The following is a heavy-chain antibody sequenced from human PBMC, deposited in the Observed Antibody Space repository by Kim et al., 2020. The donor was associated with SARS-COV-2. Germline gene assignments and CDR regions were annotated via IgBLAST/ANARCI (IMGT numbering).Heavy chain of an antibody. CDR3: VTSAQQLVLPFDY. CDR2: ISSDGGSQ. Sequence: GGSLRLSCVASGFIFSNYGMNWVRQAPGKGLEWVAVISSDGGSQYYADSVKGRFTISRDTSKNTLYLEMDGLRADDSAVYYCVTSAQQLVLPFDYWGQGTRVTVSS. V-gene: IGHV3-30*03. J-gene: IGHJ4*02. D-gene: IGHD6-13*01. CDR1: GFIFSNYG.